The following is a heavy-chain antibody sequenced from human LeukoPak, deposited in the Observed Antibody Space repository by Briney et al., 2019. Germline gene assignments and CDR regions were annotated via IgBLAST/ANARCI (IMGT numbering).Heavy chain of an antibody. J-gene: IGHJ6*03. D-gene: IGHD5-12*01. V-gene: IGHV3-30*04. CDR2: LSYSGSSK. CDR3: XRXSVATISSTPKLYYYYMDV. Sequence: GRSLRLSCAASGFSFGGSAMHWVRQSPGKGLEWVAVLSYSGSSKYYADSVKGRFIISRDNSKNTLFLEMNTLRLEDTAVYYCXRXSVATISSTPKLYYYYMDVWGKGTTVIVSS. CDR1: GFSFGGSA.